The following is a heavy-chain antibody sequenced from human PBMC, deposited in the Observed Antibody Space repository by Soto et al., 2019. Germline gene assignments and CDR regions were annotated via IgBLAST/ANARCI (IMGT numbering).Heavy chain of an antibody. V-gene: IGHV1-69*01. D-gene: IGHD2-2*01. CDR1: GGTFSSYA. Sequence: QVQLVQSGAEVKKPGSSVKVSCKASGGTFSSYAISWVHQAPGQGLEGMGGFIPISVTANSAQKFQGRVKITADESTSTAYMELSSLGSEDTAGYYCARSQGSSTSLEIYYYYYYGMDVWGQGTTVTVSS. CDR2: FIPISVTA. CDR3: ARSQGSSTSLEIYYYYYYGMDV. J-gene: IGHJ6*02.